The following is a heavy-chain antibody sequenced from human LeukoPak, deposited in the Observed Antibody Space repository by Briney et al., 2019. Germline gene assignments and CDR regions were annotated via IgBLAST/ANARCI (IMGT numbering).Heavy chain of an antibody. V-gene: IGHV3-30*02. CDR3: ARAGVRGVLLPVDY. Sequence: QPGGSLRLSCAASGFTFSSYGMHWVRQAPGKGLEWVAFIRYDGSNKYYADSVKGRFTTSRDNSKNTLYLQMNSLRVEDTAVYYCARAGVRGVLLPVDYWGQGTLVTVSS. CDR2: IRYDGSNK. D-gene: IGHD3-10*01. J-gene: IGHJ4*02. CDR1: GFTFSSYG.